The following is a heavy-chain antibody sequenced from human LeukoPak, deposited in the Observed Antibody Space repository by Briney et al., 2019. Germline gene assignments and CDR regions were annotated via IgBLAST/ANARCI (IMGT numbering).Heavy chain of an antibody. CDR3: ARGRGYYYYYMDV. CDR1: GYTFTSYD. Sequence: SVKVSCKASGYTFTSYDINWVQQAPGQGLEWMGGIIPIFGTANYAQKFQGRVTITADKSTSTAYMELSSLRSEDTAVYYCARGRGYYYYYMDVWGKGTTVTVSS. V-gene: IGHV1-69*06. CDR2: IIPIFGTA. J-gene: IGHJ6*03.